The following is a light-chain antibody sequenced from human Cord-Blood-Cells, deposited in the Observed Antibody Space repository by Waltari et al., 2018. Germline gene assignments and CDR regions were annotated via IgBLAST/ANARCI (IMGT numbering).Light chain of an antibody. V-gene: IGLV1-44*01. CDR2: RNN. CDR1: SSNIGSNT. CDR3: AAWDDSLNGWV. J-gene: IGLJ3*02. Sequence: QSVLTQPPSASGTPGQRVTISCSGSSSNIGSNTVNWCQQLPGTAPKLLIYRNNQRPSGVPDRFSGSKSGTSASLAISGLQAEDEADYYCAAWDDSLNGWVFGGGTKLTVL.